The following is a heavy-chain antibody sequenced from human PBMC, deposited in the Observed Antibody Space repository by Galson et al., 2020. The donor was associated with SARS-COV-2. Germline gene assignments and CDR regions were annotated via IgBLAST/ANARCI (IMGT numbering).Heavy chain of an antibody. J-gene: IGHJ1*01. V-gene: IGHV3-30*04. Sequence: GGSLRLSCAASGFTFSSYAMHWVRQAPGKGLEWVAVLSYDGSNKYYADSVKGRFTISKDKSKDTLYLQLNSLRAEDPAVYYCARGEPRPRIAVAGTEQHWGQGTLVTVSS. CDR1: GFTFSSYA. CDR3: ARGEPRPRIAVAGTEQH. D-gene: IGHD6-19*01. CDR2: LSYDGSNK.